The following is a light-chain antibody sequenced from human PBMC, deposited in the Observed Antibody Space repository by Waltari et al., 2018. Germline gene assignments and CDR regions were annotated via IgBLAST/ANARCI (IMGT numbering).Light chain of an antibody. CDR1: ALQKQP. V-gene: IGLV3-25*03. Sequence: SYELTQTPSVSVSPGQTDRITCSGDALQKQPDHWYQQKPGQAPVMLIYKDNERPSGIPERFSGSSSGTTVTLTISEVQAEDEADYYCQSADTTSVMFGGGTKVTVL. CDR3: QSADTTSVM. CDR2: KDN. J-gene: IGLJ3*02.